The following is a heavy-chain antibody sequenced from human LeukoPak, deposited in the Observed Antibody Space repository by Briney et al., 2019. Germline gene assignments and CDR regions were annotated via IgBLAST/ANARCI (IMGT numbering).Heavy chain of an antibody. CDR3: ARGGPYSCSWFDY. J-gene: IGHJ4*02. Sequence: GGSLRLSCAASGFTFSSYWMHWVRQAPGKGLVWVSRINSDGSSTTYADSVKGRFTISRYNAKNTLYLQMNSLRAEDTAVYYCARGGPYSCSWFDYWGQGTLVTVSS. V-gene: IGHV3-74*01. CDR2: INSDGSST. CDR1: GFTFSSYW. D-gene: IGHD6-13*01.